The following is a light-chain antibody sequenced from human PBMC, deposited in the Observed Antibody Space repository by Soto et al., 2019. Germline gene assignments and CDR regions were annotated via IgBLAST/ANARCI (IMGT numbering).Light chain of an antibody. V-gene: IGLV2-14*01. CDR2: EVS. J-gene: IGLJ1*01. Sequence: QSLLTQPASVSGSPGQSITISCTGTSSDVGGCNYVSWYQQHPGKAPKLMIYEVSNRPSGVSNRFSGSKSGNTASLTIAGLQAEDEADYYCSSDTSRSMVVGNGTKVTVL. CDR1: SSDVGGCNY. CDR3: SSDTSRSMV.